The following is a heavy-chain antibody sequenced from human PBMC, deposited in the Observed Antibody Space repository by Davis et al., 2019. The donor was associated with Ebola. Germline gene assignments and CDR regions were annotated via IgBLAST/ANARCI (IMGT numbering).Heavy chain of an antibody. CDR1: GGTFSSYA. Sequence: AASVKVSCKASGGTFSSYAISWVRQAPGQGLEWMGRIIPILVIANYAQKFQGRVTITADESTSTAYMELSSLRSEDTAVYYCAREDYAGWFDPWGQGTLVTVSS. CDR3: AREDYAGWFDP. J-gene: IGHJ5*02. V-gene: IGHV1-69*04. CDR2: IIPILVIA. D-gene: IGHD4-23*01.